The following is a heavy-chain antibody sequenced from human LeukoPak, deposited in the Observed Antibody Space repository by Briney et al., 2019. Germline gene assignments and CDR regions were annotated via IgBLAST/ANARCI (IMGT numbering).Heavy chain of an antibody. CDR3: ATPSSSRHFDY. CDR2: IYYSGST. D-gene: IGHD6-6*01. Sequence: PSETLSLTCTVSGGSISSSSYYWGWIRQPPGKGLEWIGSIYYSGSTYYNPSLKSRVTISVDTSKNQFSLKLSSVTAADTAVYYCATPSSSRHFDYWGQGTLVTVSS. CDR1: GGSISSSSYY. V-gene: IGHV4-39*01. J-gene: IGHJ4*02.